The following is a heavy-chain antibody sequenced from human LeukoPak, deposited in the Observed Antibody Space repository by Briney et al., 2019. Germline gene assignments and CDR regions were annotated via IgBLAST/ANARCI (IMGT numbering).Heavy chain of an antibody. CDR1: GGSISSYY. CDR2: IYYSGRT. J-gene: IGHJ6*02. D-gene: IGHD2-15*01. Sequence: SETLSLTCTVSGGSISSYYWSWIRQSPGKGLEWIGYIYYSGRTNYSPSPKSRVTISVDTSKNQFSLKLSSVTAADTAVYYCARGIKVVVPATPDYYYGMDVWGQGTTVIVSS. CDR3: ARGIKVVVPATPDYYYGMDV. V-gene: IGHV4-59*01.